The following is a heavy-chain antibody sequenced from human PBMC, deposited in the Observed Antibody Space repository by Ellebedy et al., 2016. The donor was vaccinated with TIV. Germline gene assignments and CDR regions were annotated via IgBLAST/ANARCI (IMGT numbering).Heavy chain of an antibody. CDR2: IYPGDSDT. V-gene: IGHV5-51*01. J-gene: IGHJ2*01. CDR3: ARAELYYDILTGDQPHWYFDL. Sequence: GGSLRLSCKGSGYSFTSYWIGWVRQMPGKGLEWMGIIYPGDSDTRYSPSFQGQVTISADKSISTAYLQWSSLKASDTAMYYCARAELYYDILTGDQPHWYFDLWGRGTLVTVSS. CDR1: GYSFTSYW. D-gene: IGHD3-9*01.